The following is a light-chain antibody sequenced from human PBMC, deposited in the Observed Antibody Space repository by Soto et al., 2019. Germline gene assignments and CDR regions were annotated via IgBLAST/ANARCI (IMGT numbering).Light chain of an antibody. CDR2: AAS. J-gene: IGKJ1*01. V-gene: IGKV3-20*01. Sequence: EIVLTQSPGTLSLSPGERATLSCSATQSVSSNLLAWYQQKPGQAPRLLIYAASSRAAGIPDRFSGSGSGTDFTLTISRLEPEDFAVYSCHQYGSSPGTFGQGTKVDIK. CDR1: QSVSSNL. CDR3: HQYGSSPGT.